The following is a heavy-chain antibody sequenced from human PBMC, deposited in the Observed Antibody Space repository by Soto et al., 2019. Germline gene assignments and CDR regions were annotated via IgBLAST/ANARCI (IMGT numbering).Heavy chain of an antibody. CDR1: GDSISSYY. J-gene: IGHJ2*01. CDR3: ARVARAPYWYFDL. V-gene: IGHV4-59*01. CDR2: VYSSGST. Sequence: QVQLQESGPGLVKPSESLSLTCTVSGDSISSYYWSWIRQPPGKGLGWIGYVYSSGSTNYNPSLKSRVXXSXDXXKNQFSLKLSSVTAADTAVYYCARVARAPYWYFDLWGRGALVTVSS.